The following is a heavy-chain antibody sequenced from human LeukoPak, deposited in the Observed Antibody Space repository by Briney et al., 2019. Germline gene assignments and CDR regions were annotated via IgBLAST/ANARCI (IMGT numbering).Heavy chain of an antibody. Sequence: SVKVSCKASGGTFSSYAISWVRQAPGQGLEWMGGIIPIFGTANYAQKFQGRVTITADKSTSTAYMELSSLRSEDTAVCYCARSRRGLHDYYYYMDVWGKGTTVTVSS. J-gene: IGHJ6*03. CDR3: ARSRRGLHDYYYYMDV. CDR1: GGTFSSYA. V-gene: IGHV1-69*06. D-gene: IGHD5-24*01. CDR2: IIPIFGTA.